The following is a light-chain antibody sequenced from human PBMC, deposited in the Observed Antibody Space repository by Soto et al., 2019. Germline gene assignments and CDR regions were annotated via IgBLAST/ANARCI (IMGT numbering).Light chain of an antibody. CDR3: QHYNSYSEA. CDR1: QTSSSW. CDR2: KAS. Sequence: DIQITRSPATRSLYLGDIVTITCRASQTSSSWLAWYQQKPGKAPKLLIYKASTLKSGVPSRFSGSGSGTEFTLTISSLQPDDFATYYCQHYNSYSEAFGQGTKVDI. J-gene: IGKJ1*01. V-gene: IGKV1-5*03.